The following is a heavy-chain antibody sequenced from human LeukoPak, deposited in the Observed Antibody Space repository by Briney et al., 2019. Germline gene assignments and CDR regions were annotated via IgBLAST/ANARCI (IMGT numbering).Heavy chain of an antibody. CDR2: LSGSGGST. D-gene: IGHD3-10*01. V-gene: IGHV3-23*01. CDR3: AKDQDYYGSGTYYRPSFDY. J-gene: IGHJ4*02. Sequence: PGGSLRLSCAASGFAFSHYWMSWVRQAPGKGLEWVSALSGSGGSTYYADSVKGRFTISRDNSRNTLYLRMNSLRAEDTAVYYCAKDQDYYGSGTYYRPSFDYWGQGTLVTVSS. CDR1: GFAFSHYW.